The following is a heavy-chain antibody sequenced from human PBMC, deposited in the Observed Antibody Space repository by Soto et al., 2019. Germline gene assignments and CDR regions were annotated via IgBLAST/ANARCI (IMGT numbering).Heavy chain of an antibody. CDR2: VSNTGGSS. CDR1: GFTFSDYA. Sequence: PGGSLRLSCTASGFTFSDYAMTWVRQAPGKGLEWVSSVSNTGGSSFYADSVKGRFAISRDNSRDTLYLQINSLRAEDTAMYYCTKDSDSSGHYFGGWLDPCGQGPLVTVSS. V-gene: IGHV3-23*01. D-gene: IGHD3-22*01. CDR3: TKDSDSSGHYFGGWLDP. J-gene: IGHJ5*02.